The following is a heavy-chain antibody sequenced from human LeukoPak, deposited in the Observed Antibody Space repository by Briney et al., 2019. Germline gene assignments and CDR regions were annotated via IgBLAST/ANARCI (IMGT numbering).Heavy chain of an antibody. D-gene: IGHD3-3*01. Sequence: NPSETLSLTCTVSGGSISSYYWSWIRQPPGKGLEWIGYIYYSGSTNYNPSLKSRVTISVDTSKNQFSLKLSSVTAADTAVYYCARHSPDMSDFWSGYYTGFDYWGQGTLVTVSS. CDR1: GGSISSYY. CDR2: IYYSGST. V-gene: IGHV4-59*08. CDR3: ARHSPDMSDFWSGYYTGFDY. J-gene: IGHJ4*02.